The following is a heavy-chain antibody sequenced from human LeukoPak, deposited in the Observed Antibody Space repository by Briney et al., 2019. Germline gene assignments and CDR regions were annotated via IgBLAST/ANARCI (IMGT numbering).Heavy chain of an antibody. D-gene: IGHD3-9*01. Sequence: QPGGSLRLSCAASGFTFSRYGTHWVRQAPGKGLEWVAVIWYDGSNKYYADSVKGRFTISRDNSKNMLYLQMNSLSAEDTAVHYCVRAYDILTGPEYWGQGTLVTVSS. CDR3: VRAYDILTGPEY. J-gene: IGHJ4*02. V-gene: IGHV3-33*01. CDR2: IWYDGSNK. CDR1: GFTFSRYG.